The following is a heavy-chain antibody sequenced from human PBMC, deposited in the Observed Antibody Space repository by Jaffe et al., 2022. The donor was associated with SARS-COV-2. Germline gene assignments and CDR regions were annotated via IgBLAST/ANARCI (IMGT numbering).Heavy chain of an antibody. CDR1: GFTFSSYV. Sequence: QVQLVESGGGVVQPGRSLRLSCAASGFTFSSYVMHWVRQAPGKGLEWVAVISNDGGIINYADSVKGRFTISRDNSKNTLHVQLNSLRAEDTAVYYCAVGSIVGTSYAEYFQYWGQGTLVTVSS. D-gene: IGHD1-26*01. CDR2: ISNDGGII. CDR3: AVGSIVGTSYAEYFQY. J-gene: IGHJ1*01. V-gene: IGHV3-30*03.